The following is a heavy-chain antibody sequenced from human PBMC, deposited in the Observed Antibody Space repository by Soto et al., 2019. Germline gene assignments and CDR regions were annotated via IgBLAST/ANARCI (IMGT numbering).Heavy chain of an antibody. CDR1: GYSFTSYG. CDR3: ARGDSTGSPRGWFDP. CDR2: ISTYNGDT. V-gene: IGHV1-18*04. J-gene: IGHJ5*02. Sequence: QVQLVQSVTEVKKPGASVQVSCKASGYSFTSYGINWVRQAPGQGLEWMGGISTYNGDTNYAQKFQGRVTMTTDTSTTTAYMELRILTSDDTAVYFCARGDSTGSPRGWFDPWGQGTVVTGSS. D-gene: IGHD6-19*01.